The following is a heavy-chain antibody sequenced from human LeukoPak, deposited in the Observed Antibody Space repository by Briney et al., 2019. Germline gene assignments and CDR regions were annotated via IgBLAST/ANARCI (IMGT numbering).Heavy chain of an antibody. D-gene: IGHD2-15*01. Sequence: PGGSLRLSCAASGFSFSTHAMGWVRQAPGKGLEWVSSISGTGDSTYYADAVKGRFTISRDNSKNTLYLQMNSLRAEDTAVYYCVEDVVVIVAAKPGIWGQGTLVTVSS. CDR2: ISGTGDST. V-gene: IGHV3-23*01. J-gene: IGHJ4*02. CDR3: VEDVVVIVAAKPGI. CDR1: GFSFSTHA.